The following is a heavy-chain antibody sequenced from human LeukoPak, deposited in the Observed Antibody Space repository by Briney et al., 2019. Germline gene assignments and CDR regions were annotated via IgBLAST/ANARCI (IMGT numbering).Heavy chain of an antibody. CDR3: ARRCSSTSCYYYYGMDV. Sequence: PGGSLRLSCAASGFTFSTYSMNWVRQAPGKGLEWVSYMSSSSSTIYYADSVKGRFTISRDNAKNSLYLQMNSLRDEDTAVYYCARRCSSTSCYYYYGMDVWGQGTTVTVSS. V-gene: IGHV3-48*02. CDR2: MSSSSSTI. D-gene: IGHD2-2*01. J-gene: IGHJ6*02. CDR1: GFTFSTYS.